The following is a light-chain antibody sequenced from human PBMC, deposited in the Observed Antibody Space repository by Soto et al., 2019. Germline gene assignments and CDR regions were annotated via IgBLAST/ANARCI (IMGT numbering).Light chain of an antibody. CDR2: KAS. Sequence: DFPMTQSPSTLSASVGDRVTITCRASQSVRSWLAWYQQKPGKAPKLLIYKASTLESGVPSRFSGSGSETEFTLTISSLQPDDFATYYCQQYNGYLLTFGGGTRVETK. J-gene: IGKJ4*01. CDR3: QQYNGYLLT. CDR1: QSVRSW. V-gene: IGKV1-5*03.